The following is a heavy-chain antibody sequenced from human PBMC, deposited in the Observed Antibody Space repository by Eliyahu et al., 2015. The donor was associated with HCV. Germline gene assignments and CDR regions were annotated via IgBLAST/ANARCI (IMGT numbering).Heavy chain of an antibody. Sequence: EVQLLESGGGLVQPGGSLRLXCXASGLTFXSFAMSWVRQAPGKGLEWVSSISGGGGDIFYADSVKGRFTVSRDNSRDTLYLQMSGLRAEDTAVYYCAKDRTWGSTPNDPFDIWGQGTLVTVSS. CDR1: GLTFXSFA. J-gene: IGHJ3*02. V-gene: IGHV3-23*01. CDR3: AKDRTWGSTPNDPFDI. CDR2: ISGGGGDI. D-gene: IGHD7-27*01.